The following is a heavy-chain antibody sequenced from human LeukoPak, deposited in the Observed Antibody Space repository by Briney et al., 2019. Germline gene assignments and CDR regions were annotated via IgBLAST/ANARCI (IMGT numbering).Heavy chain of an antibody. V-gene: IGHV3-33*08. CDR2: IWYGGSKK. Sequence: PGGSLRLSCAASGFTFSSYGMHWVRQAPGKGLEWVAVIWYGGSKKYYADSVKGRFTISRDNSKNTLYLQMNSLRAEDTAVYYCARDDGRLPDYWGQGTLVTVSS. J-gene: IGHJ4*02. CDR1: GFTFSSYG. D-gene: IGHD1-26*01. CDR3: ARDDGRLPDY.